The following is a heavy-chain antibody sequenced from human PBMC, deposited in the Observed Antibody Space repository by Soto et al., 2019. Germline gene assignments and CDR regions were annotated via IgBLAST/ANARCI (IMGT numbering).Heavy chain of an antibody. CDR3: VEGWNDF. CDR2: IKSTKDGGAR. J-gene: IGHJ4*02. D-gene: IGHD1-1*01. Sequence: EVQVVESGGDLVEPGGSLRLSCVTSGFMFSSAWMSWVRQATGKGLEWVARIKSTKDGGARDYAAPVNGRFSISRDYSKSTVYLQMNSLRVEDTALYYCVEGWNDFWGQGTLVTVSS. CDR1: GFMFSSAW. V-gene: IGHV3-15*01.